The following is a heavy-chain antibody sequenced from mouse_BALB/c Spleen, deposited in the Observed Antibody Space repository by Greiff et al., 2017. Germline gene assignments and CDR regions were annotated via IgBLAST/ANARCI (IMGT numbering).Heavy chain of an antibody. V-gene: IGHV1-87*01. D-gene: IGHD1-1*01. CDR1: GYTFTSYW. Sequence: VKLQQSGAELARPGASVKLSCKASGYTFTSYWMQWVKQRPGQGLEWIGAIYPGDGDTRYTQKFKGKATLTADKSSSTAYMQLSSLASEDSAVYYCARLNYYGSLYAMDYWGQGTSVTVSS. CDR3: ARLNYYGSLYAMDY. CDR2: IYPGDGDT. J-gene: IGHJ4*01.